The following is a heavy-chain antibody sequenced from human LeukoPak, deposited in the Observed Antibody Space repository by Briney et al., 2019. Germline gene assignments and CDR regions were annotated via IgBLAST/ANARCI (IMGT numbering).Heavy chain of an antibody. D-gene: IGHD3/OR15-3a*01. CDR3: ALKGLGKLYYYYGMDV. V-gene: IGHV3-23*01. CDR2: ISGSGGST. CDR1: GFTFSSYS. J-gene: IGHJ6*02. Sequence: PGGSLRLSCAASGFTFSSYSMNWVRQAPGKGLEWVSAISGSGGSTYYADSVKGRFTISRDNSKNTLYLQMNSLRAEDTAVYYCALKGLGKLYYYYGMDVWGQGTTVTVSS.